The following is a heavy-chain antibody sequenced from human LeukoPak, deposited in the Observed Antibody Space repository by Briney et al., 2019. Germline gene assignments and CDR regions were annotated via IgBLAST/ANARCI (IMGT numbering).Heavy chain of an antibody. Sequence: ASVKVSCKASGYTFTSYDINWVRQATGQGLEWMGWMNPNSGNTGYAQKFQGRVTITRNTSISTAYMELSSLRSEDTAVYYCARGGRYSSGWYENWFDPWGQGTLVTVSS. J-gene: IGHJ5*02. CDR2: MNPNSGNT. CDR3: ARGGRYSSGWYENWFDP. D-gene: IGHD6-19*01. V-gene: IGHV1-8*03. CDR1: GYTFTSYD.